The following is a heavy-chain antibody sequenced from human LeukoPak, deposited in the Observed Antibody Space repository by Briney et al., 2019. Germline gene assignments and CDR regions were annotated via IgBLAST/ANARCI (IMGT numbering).Heavy chain of an antibody. CDR2: IYSGGTT. CDR3: ARDGYGYNYMDV. Sequence: PGGSLRLSCAASGFTVSSNFMSWVRQAPGKGLEWGSVIYSGGTTYYADSVRGRFTISRDNSKNTLYLQMNSLRAEDTAVYYCARDGYGYNYMDVWGKGTTVTVSS. CDR1: GFTVSSNF. V-gene: IGHV3-53*01. J-gene: IGHJ6*03. D-gene: IGHD1-1*01.